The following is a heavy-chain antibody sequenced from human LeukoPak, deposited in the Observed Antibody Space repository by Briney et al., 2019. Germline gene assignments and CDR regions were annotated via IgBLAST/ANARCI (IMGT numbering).Heavy chain of an antibody. CDR1: GFTFSIYW. CDR2: INSHGTST. D-gene: IGHD6-19*01. J-gene: IGHJ6*02. V-gene: IGHV3-74*01. Sequence: GGSLRLSCAASGFTFSIYWMSWVRQGPGKGLVWVSRINSHGTSTNYADSVKGRFTVSRDNSKNTLYLQMNSLRVEDTAVYYCARTGIAVAGTHSYYYNYGMDVWGHGTTVTVSS. CDR3: ARTGIAVAGTHSYYYNYGMDV.